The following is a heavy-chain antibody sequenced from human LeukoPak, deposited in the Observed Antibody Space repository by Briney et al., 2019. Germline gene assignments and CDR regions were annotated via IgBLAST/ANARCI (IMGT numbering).Heavy chain of an antibody. Sequence: GGSLRLSCAASGFTFSSYDMNWLRQAPGKGLEWVSYISTSGSTIYYADSVKGRFTISRDNAKNSLYLQMNSLRAEDTAVYYCARADYGSTYYFDYWGQGTLVTVSS. V-gene: IGHV3-48*03. CDR1: GFTFSSYD. J-gene: IGHJ4*02. D-gene: IGHD3-10*01. CDR2: ISTSGSTI. CDR3: ARADYGSTYYFDY.